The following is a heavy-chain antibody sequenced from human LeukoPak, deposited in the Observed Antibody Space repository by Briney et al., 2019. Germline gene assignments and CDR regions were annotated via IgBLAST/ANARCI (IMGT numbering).Heavy chain of an antibody. Sequence: SETLSLTCTVSGGSISSYYWGWIRQPPGKGLEWIGSIYYSGSTYYNPSLKSRVTISVDTSKNQFSLKLSSVTAADTAVYYCARDRVGYSSGQSTTYNWFDPWGQGTLVTVSS. D-gene: IGHD6-19*01. V-gene: IGHV4-39*02. CDR3: ARDRVGYSSGQSTTYNWFDP. CDR1: GGSISSYY. CDR2: IYYSGST. J-gene: IGHJ5*02.